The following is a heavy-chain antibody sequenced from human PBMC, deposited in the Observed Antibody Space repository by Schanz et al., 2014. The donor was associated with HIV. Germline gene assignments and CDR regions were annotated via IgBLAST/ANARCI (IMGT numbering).Heavy chain of an antibody. D-gene: IGHD6-19*01. CDR1: TFTFSTYA. CDR3: AKDTYNSGWYPGGKFDY. V-gene: IGHV3-23*01. Sequence: EVQVLESGGGIIQPGGSLRLSCAASTFTFSTYAMSWVRQAPGKGLEWVSVISGSGGSTYYADSVKGRFTISRDNSKNTLYLQMNSLRVEDTAVYYCAKDTYNSGWYPGGKFDYWGQGTLVTVSS. CDR2: ISGSGGST. J-gene: IGHJ4*02.